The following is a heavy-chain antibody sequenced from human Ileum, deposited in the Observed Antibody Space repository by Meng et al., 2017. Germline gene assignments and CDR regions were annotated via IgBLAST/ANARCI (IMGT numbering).Heavy chain of an antibody. Sequence: GGSLRPSCAASGFTFSSYAMSWVRQAPGKGLEWVSGIQSDGSSTSYADSVKGRFTISRDNAKNTVYLQMNSLRVEDTAVYYCASGGVVAATNSPDYWGQGTLVTVSS. J-gene: IGHJ4*02. CDR1: GFTFSSYA. CDR3: ASGGVVAATNSPDY. D-gene: IGHD2-15*01. V-gene: IGHV3-74*01. CDR2: IQSDGSST.